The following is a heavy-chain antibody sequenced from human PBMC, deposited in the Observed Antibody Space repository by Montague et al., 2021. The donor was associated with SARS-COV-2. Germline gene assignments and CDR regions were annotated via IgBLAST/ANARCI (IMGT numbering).Heavy chain of an antibody. J-gene: IGHJ3*02. CDR2: INQGGAP. D-gene: IGHD3-9*01. V-gene: IGHV4-34*01. CDR3: ARGRPVQGSSRHFDSISSGALDI. Sequence: SETLSLTCAVSRGSFSNYYWTWIRQSPGKGLEWIGEINQGGAPNYTPSXXSGVTISLDTSKKQISLKLNSVTVADTAVFFCARGRPVQGSSRHFDSISSGALDIWAQGSLVIVSS. CDR1: RGSFSNYY.